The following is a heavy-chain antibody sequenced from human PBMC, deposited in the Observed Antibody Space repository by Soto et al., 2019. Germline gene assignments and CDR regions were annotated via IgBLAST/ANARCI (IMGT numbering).Heavy chain of an antibody. V-gene: IGHV1-69*01. CDR2: IIPIFGTA. D-gene: IGHD3-10*01. Sequence: QVQLVQSGAEVKKPGSSVKVSCKASGGTFSSDAISWVRQAPGQGLEWMGGIIPIFGTANYAQKFQGRVTNTADESTSTAYIELSSLRSEDTAVYYCARRGYYGSGTNLDVRGQGTTVTASS. CDR3: ARRGYYGSGTNLDV. CDR1: GGTFSSDA. J-gene: IGHJ6*02.